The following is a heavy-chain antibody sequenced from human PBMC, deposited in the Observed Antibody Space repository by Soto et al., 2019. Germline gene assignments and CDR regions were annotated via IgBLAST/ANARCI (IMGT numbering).Heavy chain of an antibody. Sequence: QVQLVQSGAEVKKPGASVKVSCKASGYTFTSYYMHWVRQAPGQGLEWMGIINPSGGSTSYAQKFQGRVTMTRGTSTSTVYRELSSLRSEDTAVYYCAREVRDILTGYYNDYYYGMDVGGQGTTVTVSS. CDR1: GYTFTSYY. J-gene: IGHJ6*02. CDR3: AREVRDILTGYYNDYYYGMDV. V-gene: IGHV1-46*01. D-gene: IGHD3-9*01. CDR2: INPSGGST.